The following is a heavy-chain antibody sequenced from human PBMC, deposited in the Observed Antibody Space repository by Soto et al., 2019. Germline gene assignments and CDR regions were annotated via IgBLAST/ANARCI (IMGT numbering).Heavy chain of an antibody. Sequence: ASVKVSCKASGYTFTSYAMHWVRQAPGQRLEWMGWINADNGNTKYAQKVQGRVTITTDTSTSTAYMELSSLRSDDTAVYYCARDNYDILTGLDAFDIWGQGTMVTVSS. D-gene: IGHD3-9*01. CDR2: INADNGNT. CDR1: GYTFTSYA. CDR3: ARDNYDILTGLDAFDI. J-gene: IGHJ3*02. V-gene: IGHV1-3*01.